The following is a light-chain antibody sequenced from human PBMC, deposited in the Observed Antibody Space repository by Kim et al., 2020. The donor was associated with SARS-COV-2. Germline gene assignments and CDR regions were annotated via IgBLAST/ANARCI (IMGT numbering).Light chain of an antibody. V-gene: IGKV3-20*01. CDR3: QQYGNSLFT. Sequence: EIVLTQFPGTLSLSPGERATLSCRAGQDLNSNSLAWYQQKPGQAPRLLIFGASSRAADIPDRFSGSGSGTDFTLTINSLEPEDFGVYYCQQYGNSLFTFGPGTKVDIK. J-gene: IGKJ3*01. CDR1: QDLNSNS. CDR2: GAS.